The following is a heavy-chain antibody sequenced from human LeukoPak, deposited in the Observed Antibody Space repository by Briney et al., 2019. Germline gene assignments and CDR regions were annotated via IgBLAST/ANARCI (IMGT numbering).Heavy chain of an antibody. D-gene: IGHD3-10*01. CDR3: ARAEF. CDR2: IYYTGSP. V-gene: IGHV4-59*08. CDR1: GGSISSYY. Sequence: PSETLSLTCTVSGGSISSYYWSWIRQPPGKGLEWIGYIYYTGSPNYNPSLKSRVTISVDTSKNQFSLKLSSVSAADTAVYFCARAEFWDQGTLVTVSS. J-gene: IGHJ4*02.